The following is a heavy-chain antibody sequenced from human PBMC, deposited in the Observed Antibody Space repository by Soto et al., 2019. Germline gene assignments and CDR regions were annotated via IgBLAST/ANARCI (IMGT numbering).Heavy chain of an antibody. Sequence: GGSLRLSCSASGFAFSDYAMSWVRQAPGKGLEWVSAISGSGGSTYYADSVKGRFTISRDNSKNTLYLQMNSLRAEDTAVYYCAKDHIAAGSLDYWGQGTLVTVSS. CDR3: AKDHIAAGSLDY. J-gene: IGHJ4*02. D-gene: IGHD6-13*01. CDR2: ISGSGGST. V-gene: IGHV3-23*01. CDR1: GFAFSDYA.